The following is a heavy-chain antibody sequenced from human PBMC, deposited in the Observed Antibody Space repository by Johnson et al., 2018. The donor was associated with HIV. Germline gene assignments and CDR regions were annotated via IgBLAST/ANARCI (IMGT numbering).Heavy chain of an antibody. V-gene: IGHV3-15*01. CDR3: AKVGTGYTSSSVGAFDI. Sequence: EQLVESGGGLVKPGGSLRLSCAASGFTFSNAWMSWVRQAPGRGLEWVGHIKSKTDGGTTDFAAPVQGRFTISRDDSKNTLYLQMNSLRVEATAVYYCAKVGTGYTSSSVGAFDIGGQGTMVTVSS. D-gene: IGHD6-19*01. CDR2: IKSKTDGGTT. CDR1: GFTFSNAW. J-gene: IGHJ3*02.